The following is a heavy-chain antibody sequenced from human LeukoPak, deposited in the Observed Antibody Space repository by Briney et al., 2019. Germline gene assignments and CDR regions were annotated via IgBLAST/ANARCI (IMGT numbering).Heavy chain of an antibody. Sequence: ASVKVSCKASGYAFTGYYMHWVRQAPGQGLEWMGWINPNSGGTNYAQKFQGRVTMTRDTSISTAYMELSRLRSDDTAVYYCARGLDSIVVVPAAMPYWGRGTLATVSS. J-gene: IGHJ4*02. CDR2: INPNSGGT. D-gene: IGHD2-2*01. V-gene: IGHV1-2*02. CDR3: ARGLDSIVVVPAAMPY. CDR1: GYAFTGYY.